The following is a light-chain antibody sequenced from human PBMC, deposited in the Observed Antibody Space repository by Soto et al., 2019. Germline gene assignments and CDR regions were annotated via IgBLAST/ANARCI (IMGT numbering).Light chain of an antibody. CDR2: GAS. J-gene: IGKJ4*02. CDR3: QQYNNWPTLT. Sequence: EIVMTQSPATLSVSPGERATLSCRASQSVSSNLAWYEQKSCQAPRLLIYGASTRATRIPARFSGGGSGTEFTLPIHKLQSEDFAVKSCQQYNNWPTLTLGGETKVEIK. V-gene: IGKV3-15*01. CDR1: QSVSSN.